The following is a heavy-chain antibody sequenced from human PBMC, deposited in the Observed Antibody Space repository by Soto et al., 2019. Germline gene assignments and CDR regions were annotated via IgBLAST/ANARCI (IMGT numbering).Heavy chain of an antibody. CDR1: VFTFSSYA. V-gene: IGHV3-23*01. D-gene: IGHD6-19*01. CDR3: AKVAPRLGTPFDY. CDR2: ISGSGGST. J-gene: IGHJ4*02. Sequence: EVQLLESGGGLVQPVGSLRLSCAASVFTFSSYAMSLFRQAPGKGLEWVSAISGSGGSTYYADSVKGRFTISRDNSKNTLYLQMNSLRAEDTAVYSSAKVAPRLGTPFDYWGQGTLGTVSS.